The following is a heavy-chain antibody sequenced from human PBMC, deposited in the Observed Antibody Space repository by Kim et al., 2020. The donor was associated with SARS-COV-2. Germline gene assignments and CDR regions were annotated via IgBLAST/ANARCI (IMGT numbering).Heavy chain of an antibody. D-gene: IGHD2-2*02. J-gene: IGHJ3*02. CDR2: ISGSGGST. CDR1: GFTFSSYA. CDR3: AKDSREYCSSTSCYRPDI. V-gene: IGHV3-23*01. Sequence: GGSLRLSCAASGFTFSSYAMSWVRQAPGKGLEWVSAISGSGGSTYYADSVKGRFTISRDNSKNTLYLQMNSLRAEDTAVYYCAKDSREYCSSTSCYRPDIWGQGTMVTVSS.